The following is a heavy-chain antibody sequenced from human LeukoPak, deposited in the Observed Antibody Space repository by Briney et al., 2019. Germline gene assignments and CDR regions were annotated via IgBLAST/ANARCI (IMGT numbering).Heavy chain of an antibody. V-gene: IGHV1-18*01. J-gene: IGHJ4*02. CDR3: ARDLSMVRGVRPYYFDH. CDR2: ISAYNGNT. CDR1: GYTFTSYG. Sequence: ASVKVSCKASGYTFTSYGISWVRQAPGQGLEWMGWISAYNGNTNYAQKLQGRVTMTTDTSTSKAYMELRSLRSDVTAVYNCARDLSMVRGVRPYYFDHWGQGTLVTVSS. D-gene: IGHD3-10*01.